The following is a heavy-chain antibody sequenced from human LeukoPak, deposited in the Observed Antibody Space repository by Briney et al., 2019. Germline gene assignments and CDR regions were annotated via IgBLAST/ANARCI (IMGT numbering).Heavy chain of an antibody. D-gene: IGHD7-27*01. CDR1: GFTFSSYW. Sequence: PGGSLRLSCAASGFTFSSYWMLWVRQAPGKGPVWVSRINGDGSSTNYADSVKGRFTISRDNAKNTVYLQMNSLRAEDTAVYYCVREGLGYWGQGTLVTVSS. CDR2: INGDGSST. CDR3: VREGLGY. J-gene: IGHJ4*02. V-gene: IGHV3-74*01.